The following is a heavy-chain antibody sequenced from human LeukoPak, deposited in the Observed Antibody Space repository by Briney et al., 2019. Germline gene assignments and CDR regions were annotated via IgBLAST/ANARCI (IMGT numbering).Heavy chain of an antibody. CDR3: ARDHAGSYYDVWSGYYNDDGGADY. CDR1: GYIFSNYG. CDR2: ISGHNGNT. V-gene: IGHV1-18*01. D-gene: IGHD3-3*01. Sequence: GASVKVSCKASGYIFSNYGISWVRQAPGQGLEWMGWISGHNGNTNYAQKVQGRVTMTTDTSTNTAYMELKTPRSDDTAVYFCARDHAGSYYDVWSGYYNDDGGADYWGQGTLVTVSS. J-gene: IGHJ4*02.